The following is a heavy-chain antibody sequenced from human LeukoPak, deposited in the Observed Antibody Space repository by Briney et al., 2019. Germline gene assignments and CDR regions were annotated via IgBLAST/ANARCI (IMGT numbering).Heavy chain of an antibody. Sequence: GGSLRLSCAASGFTFSSYAMGWVRQAPGKGLDWVSAISGSGGSTYYADSVKGRFTISRDNSKNTLYLQMNSLRAEDTAVYYCAKLEKTGYCSSTSCRYFDYWGQGTLVTVSS. CDR2: ISGSGGST. CDR3: AKLEKTGYCSSTSCRYFDY. V-gene: IGHV3-23*01. D-gene: IGHD2-2*01. CDR1: GFTFSSYA. J-gene: IGHJ4*02.